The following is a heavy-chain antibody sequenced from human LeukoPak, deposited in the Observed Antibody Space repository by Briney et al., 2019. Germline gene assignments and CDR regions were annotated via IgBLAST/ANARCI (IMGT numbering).Heavy chain of an antibody. Sequence: SETLSLTCTVSGGSISSSSYYWGWIRQPPGKGLEWIGSICYSGSTYYNPSLKSRVTISVDTSKNQFSLKLSSVTAADTAVYYCAREAYCGGDCYAGGDYWGQGTLVTVSS. CDR1: GGSISSSSYY. CDR3: AREAYCGGDCYAGGDY. CDR2: ICYSGST. J-gene: IGHJ4*02. V-gene: IGHV4-39*01. D-gene: IGHD2-21*02.